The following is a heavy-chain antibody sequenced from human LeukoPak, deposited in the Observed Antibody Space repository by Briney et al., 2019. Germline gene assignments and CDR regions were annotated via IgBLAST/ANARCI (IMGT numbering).Heavy chain of an antibody. D-gene: IGHD4-17*01. CDR2: ISTSSSRI. J-gene: IGHJ5*02. V-gene: IGHV3-48*02. CDR3: ARGETSVTSYLQP. CDR1: GLSLSSYS. Sequence: GGSLRPSCAASGLSLSSYSMNWVRQAPGKGLEWVSFISTSSSRIYYADSVKGRFTISRDNAKNSLYLQMDSLRDEDTAVYYCARGETSVTSYLQPWGQGTLVTFSS.